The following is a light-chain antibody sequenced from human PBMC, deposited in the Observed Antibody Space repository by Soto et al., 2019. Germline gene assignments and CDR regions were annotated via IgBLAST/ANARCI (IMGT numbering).Light chain of an antibody. CDR1: QSVNSNY. V-gene: IGKV3-20*01. J-gene: IGKJ2*01. CDR2: YAS. CDR3: QQCYTVPYT. Sequence: EIVLTQSPGTVSLSPGERATLSCRASQSVNSNYLAWYQQKPGQAPRLLMYYASTRATGIPDRFSGSGSGTDFTLTINRLEPEDFAVYYCQQCYTVPYTFGQGTKLEIK.